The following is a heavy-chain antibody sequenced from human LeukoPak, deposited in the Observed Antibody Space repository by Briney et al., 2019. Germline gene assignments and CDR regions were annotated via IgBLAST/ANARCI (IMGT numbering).Heavy chain of an antibody. V-gene: IGHV3-21*01. Sequence: GGSLRLSCVTSGFTFSRYSMRWVRQAPGKGLEWVSSIYFTGNYISYADSVKGRFTISRDNAKNSLCLQMNSLRAEDTAVYYCAREFNTVGNFDYWGQGTLVTVSS. CDR2: IYFTGNYI. D-gene: IGHD3-10*01. J-gene: IGHJ4*02. CDR3: AREFNTVGNFDY. CDR1: GFTFSRYS.